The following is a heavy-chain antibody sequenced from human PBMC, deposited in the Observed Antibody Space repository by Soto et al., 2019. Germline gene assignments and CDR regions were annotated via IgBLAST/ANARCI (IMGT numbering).Heavy chain of an antibody. D-gene: IGHD3-3*01. CDR1: GYTFTSYY. CDR2: INPSGGGT. J-gene: IGHJ6*02. CDR3: ARDQSITIFGVVGYYYYGMDV. Sequence: QVQLVQSGAEVKKPGASVKVSCKASGYTFTSYYMHWVRQAPGQGLEWMGIINPSGGGTSYAQKFQGRVTMTRDTSTSTVYMELSSLRSEDTAVYYCARDQSITIFGVVGYYYYGMDVWGQGTTVTVSS. V-gene: IGHV1-46*01.